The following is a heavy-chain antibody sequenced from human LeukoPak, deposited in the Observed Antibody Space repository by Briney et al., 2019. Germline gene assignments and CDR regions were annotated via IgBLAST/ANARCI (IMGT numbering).Heavy chain of an antibody. D-gene: IGHD3-22*01. J-gene: IGHJ3*02. CDR2: INDSEST. Sequence: SESLSLTCAVYGGSFSGYYWSWNRQPPGKGLEWIGEINDSESTNNNPSLKCRVTISVDRLKKQFSLKLSSVTAADTAVYYCARGWDSSGWSGAFDIWGQGTMATVSS. CDR1: GGSFSGYY. V-gene: IGHV4-34*01. CDR3: ARGWDSSGWSGAFDI.